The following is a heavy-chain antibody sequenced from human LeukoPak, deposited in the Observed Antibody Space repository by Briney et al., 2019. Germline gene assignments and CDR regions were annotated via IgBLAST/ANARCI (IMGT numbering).Heavy chain of an antibody. V-gene: IGHV3-33*07. J-gene: IGHJ4*02. CDR2: IWFDGSNA. D-gene: IGHD1-26*01. CDR3: TRLTGVGSYQHLDY. CDR1: GFTFSSHG. Sequence: GGSLRLSCAASGFTFSSHGMYWVRQAPDKGLEWVAAIWFDGSNAYYTDSVKGRFTISRDNSKNTLWLQMNSLRAEDTAVYYCTRLTGVGSYQHLDYWGQGTLVTVSS.